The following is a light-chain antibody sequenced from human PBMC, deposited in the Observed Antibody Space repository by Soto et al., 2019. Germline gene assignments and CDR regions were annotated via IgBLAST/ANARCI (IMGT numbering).Light chain of an antibody. Sequence: QSVLTQPPSASGTPGQRVTISCSGSSSNIGSSTVNWYQQLPGTAPKLLIYSNNQRPSGVPDRFSGSKSGNTASLIISGLQAEDEADYYCCSYGGSFVVLGEGTKVTVL. CDR1: SSNIGSST. CDR3: CSYGGSFVV. J-gene: IGLJ2*01. V-gene: IGLV1-44*01. CDR2: SNN.